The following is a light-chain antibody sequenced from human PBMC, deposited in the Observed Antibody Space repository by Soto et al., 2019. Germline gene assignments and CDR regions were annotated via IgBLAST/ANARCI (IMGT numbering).Light chain of an antibody. V-gene: IGLV2-8*01. CDR1: SSDVGGYNF. CDR2: EVN. J-gene: IGLJ2*01. CDR3: SSYAGSNSFVV. Sequence: QSVLTQPPSASGSPGQSVTISCTGTSSDVGGYNFVSWFQQNPGKAPKLMIYEVNKRPSGVPDRFSGSKSGNTASLTVSGLQAEDEADYYCSSYAGSNSFVVYGGGTKLTVL.